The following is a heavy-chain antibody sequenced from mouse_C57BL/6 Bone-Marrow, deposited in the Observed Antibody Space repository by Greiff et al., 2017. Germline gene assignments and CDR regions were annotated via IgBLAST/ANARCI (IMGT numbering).Heavy chain of an antibody. V-gene: IGHV1-64*01. CDR1: GYTFTSYW. CDR3: ARGGWLPPYYYAMDY. Sequence: QVQLQQPGAELVKPGASVTLSCKASGYTFTSYWMHWVKQRPGQGLEWIGMIHPNSGSTNYNEKFKSKAKLTVDKSSSTAYMQLSSLTSEDSAVYFCARGGWLPPYYYAMDYWGQGTSVTVSS. D-gene: IGHD2-2*01. CDR2: IHPNSGST. J-gene: IGHJ4*01.